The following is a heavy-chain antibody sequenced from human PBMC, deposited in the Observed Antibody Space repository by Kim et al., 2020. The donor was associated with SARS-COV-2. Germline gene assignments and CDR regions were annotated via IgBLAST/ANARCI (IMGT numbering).Heavy chain of an antibody. J-gene: IGHJ3*02. CDR3: ARVPPRRAYGSGRYVAFDI. CDR2: INHSGST. D-gene: IGHD3-10*01. CDR1: GGSFSGYY. Sequence: SETLSLTCAVYGGSFSGYYWSWIRQPPGKGLEWIGEINHSGSTNYNPSFKSRVTISVDTSKNQFSLKLSSVTAADTAVYYCARVPPRRAYGSGRYVAFDIWGQGTMVTVSS. V-gene: IGHV4-34*01.